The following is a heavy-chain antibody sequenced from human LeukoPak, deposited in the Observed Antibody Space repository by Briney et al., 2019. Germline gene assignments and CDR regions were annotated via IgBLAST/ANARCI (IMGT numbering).Heavy chain of an antibody. CDR1: GGSISSGGYS. Sequence: SETLSLTCAVSGGSISSGGYSWSWIRQPPGKGLEWIGYIYYSGSTNYNPSLKSRVTMSVDTSKNQFSLKLSSVTAADTAVYYCARGFSGSGYDAHFDYWGQGTLVTVSS. D-gene: IGHD5-12*01. J-gene: IGHJ4*02. CDR2: IYYSGST. V-gene: IGHV4-61*08. CDR3: ARGFSGSGYDAHFDY.